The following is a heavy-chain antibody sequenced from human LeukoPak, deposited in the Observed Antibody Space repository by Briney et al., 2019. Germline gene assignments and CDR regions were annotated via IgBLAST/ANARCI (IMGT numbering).Heavy chain of an antibody. J-gene: IGHJ4*02. CDR3: ARRPYYDILTGYYTNFDY. CDR1: GGSFSGYY. D-gene: IGHD3-9*01. CDR2: INHSRST. V-gene: IGHV4-34*01. Sequence: SETLSLTCAVYGGSFSGYYWSWIRQPPGKGLEWSGEINHSRSTNYNPSLKSRVTISVDTSKNQFSLKLSSVTAADTAVYYCARRPYYDILTGYYTNFDYWGQGTLVSVSS.